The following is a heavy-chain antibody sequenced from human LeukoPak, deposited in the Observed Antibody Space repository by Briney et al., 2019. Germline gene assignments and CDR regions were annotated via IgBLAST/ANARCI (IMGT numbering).Heavy chain of an antibody. V-gene: IGHV5-51*01. CDR2: IYPGDSDT. D-gene: IGHD6-13*01. Sequence: GESLKISCKGSGFSFTSYWIAWVRQMPGKGLEWMGFIYPGDSDTRYSPSFQGQVTISADKSISTAYLQWSSLKASDTAMYYCARSPSSSWVGNFDLWGQGTLVTVSS. CDR3: ARSPSSSWVGNFDL. J-gene: IGHJ5*02. CDR1: GFSFTSYW.